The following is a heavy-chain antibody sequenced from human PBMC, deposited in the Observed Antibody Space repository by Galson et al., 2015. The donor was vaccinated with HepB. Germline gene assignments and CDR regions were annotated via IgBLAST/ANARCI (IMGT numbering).Heavy chain of an antibody. Sequence: SLTCTVSGGSISTYYWGWIRQPPGKGLEWIGYIFYNGDTNYSPSLKNRVSISVDTSKNQFSLRLSSVTAADTALYYCARGGPPDYSSGWAYGMDVWGQGATVTVSS. CDR3: ARGGPPDYSSGWAYGMDV. V-gene: IGHV4-59*01. CDR2: IFYNGDT. CDR1: GGSISTYY. D-gene: IGHD6-19*01. J-gene: IGHJ6*02.